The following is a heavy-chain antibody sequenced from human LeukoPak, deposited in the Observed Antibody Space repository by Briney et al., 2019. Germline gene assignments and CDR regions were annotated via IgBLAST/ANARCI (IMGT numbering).Heavy chain of an antibody. V-gene: IGHV3-30*03. CDR3: VRDTRRTSDYYYYGMDV. CDR1: GFTFSSYS. J-gene: IGHJ6*02. D-gene: IGHD2-2*01. Sequence: GGSLRLSCAASGFTFSSYSMNWVRQAPGKGLEWLSVTSFDGAHKSSADSVKGRFTISRDNSKTTLYLQMNSLRAEDTAVYYCVRDTRRTSDYYYYGMDVWGQGTTVTVSS. CDR2: TSFDGAHK.